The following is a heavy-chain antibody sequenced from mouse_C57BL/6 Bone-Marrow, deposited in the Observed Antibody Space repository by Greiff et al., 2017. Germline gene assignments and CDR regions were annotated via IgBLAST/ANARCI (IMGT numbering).Heavy chain of an antibody. CDR3: AREEFGVYYYGSSHRYCAMDY. D-gene: IGHD1-1*01. CDR1: GFTFSSYA. CDR2: ISDGGSYT. J-gene: IGHJ4*01. V-gene: IGHV5-4*01. Sequence: EVQGVESGGGLVKPGGSLKLSCAASGFTFSSYAMSWVRQTPEKRLEWVATISDGGSYTYYPDNVKGRFTISRDNAKNNLYLQMSHLKSEDTAMYYCAREEFGVYYYGSSHRYCAMDYWGQGTSVTVSS.